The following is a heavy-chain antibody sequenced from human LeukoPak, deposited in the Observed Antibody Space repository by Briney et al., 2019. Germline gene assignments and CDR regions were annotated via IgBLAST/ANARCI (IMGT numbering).Heavy chain of an antibody. CDR2: IRYDGSNE. CDR1: GFTFSSYG. Sequence: PGGSLRLSCAASGFTFSSYGMHWVRQAPGKGLEWVSFIRYDGSNEYYADSVKGRFTISRDNSKNTLYLQMNSLRAEDTAVYYCAKDRRDGYNRRPLDYWGQGTLVTVSS. D-gene: IGHD5-24*01. V-gene: IGHV3-30*02. J-gene: IGHJ4*02. CDR3: AKDRRDGYNRRPLDY.